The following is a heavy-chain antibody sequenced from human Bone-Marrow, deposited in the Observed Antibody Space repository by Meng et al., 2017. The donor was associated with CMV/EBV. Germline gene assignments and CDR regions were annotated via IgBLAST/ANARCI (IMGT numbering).Heavy chain of an antibody. CDR2: IYYSGST. V-gene: IGHV4-39*01. Sequence: SETLSLTCTVSGGSISSSSYYWGWIRQPPGKGLEWIGSIYYSGSTYYNPSLKSRVTISVDTSKNQFSLKLSSVTAADTAVYYCASLRTWIQRWGQGKLVTVAS. J-gene: IGHJ4*02. CDR1: GGSISSSSYY. D-gene: IGHD5-18*01. CDR3: ASLRTWIQR.